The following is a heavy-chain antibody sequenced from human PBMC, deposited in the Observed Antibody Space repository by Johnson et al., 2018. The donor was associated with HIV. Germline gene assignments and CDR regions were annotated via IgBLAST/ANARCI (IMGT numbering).Heavy chain of an antibody. CDR1: GFTFDDYD. D-gene: IGHD5-18*01. Sequence: EVQLVESGGNVVRPGGSLRLSCAASGFTFDDYDMSWVRQAPGKGLEWVSGIKWSGGSTGYADSVKARFMISRDNAKNSLYLQMNSLRVEDTALYYCVRVSLAYSYGYDAFDIWGRGTMVTVSS. J-gene: IGHJ3*02. CDR3: VRVSLAYSYGYDAFDI. CDR2: IKWSGGST. V-gene: IGHV3-20*04.